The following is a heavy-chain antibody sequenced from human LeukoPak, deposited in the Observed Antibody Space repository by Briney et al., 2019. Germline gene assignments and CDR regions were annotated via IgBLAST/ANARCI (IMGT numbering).Heavy chain of an antibody. Sequence: GGSLRLSCAASGFIFSDVAMSWVRQAPGKGLEWVAAISGSSDRIYYADSLKGRLTISRDNSKNTLFLEMNSLRVEDTAVYYCAEKSTILRHWGQGVPVTVSS. V-gene: IGHV3-23*01. CDR1: GFIFSDVA. D-gene: IGHD3-9*01. J-gene: IGHJ4*02. CDR2: ISGSSDRI. CDR3: AEKSTILRH.